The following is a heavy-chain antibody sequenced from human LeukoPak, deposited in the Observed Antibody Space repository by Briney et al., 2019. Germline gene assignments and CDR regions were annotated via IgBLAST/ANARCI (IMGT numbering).Heavy chain of an antibody. CDR1: GYSISSGYY. CDR3: ASVVWNYRRGKTYFDY. D-gene: IGHD1-7*01. CDR2: IYHSGST. Sequence: KPSETLSLTCAVSGYSISSGYYWGWIRQPPGKGLEWIGSIYHSGSTYYNPSLKSRVTISVDTSKNQFSLKLSSVTAADTAVHYCASVVWNYRRGKTYFDYWGQGTLVTVSS. V-gene: IGHV4-38-2*01. J-gene: IGHJ4*02.